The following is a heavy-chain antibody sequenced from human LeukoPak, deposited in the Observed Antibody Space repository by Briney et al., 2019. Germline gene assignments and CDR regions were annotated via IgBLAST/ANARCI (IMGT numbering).Heavy chain of an antibody. CDR3: ASGGDAFSTYY. CDR1: GFPFTDYW. CDR2: ITIGGSDR. J-gene: IGHJ4*02. D-gene: IGHD2-21*01. Sequence: PGGPLRLSCAASGFPFTDYWMHWARQTPGEGLVWVSRITIGGSDRTYVDSVKVRFTISRDNAQNTVYLQMNSLRAEDTAIYYCASGGDAFSTYYWGQGTLVTVSS. V-gene: IGHV3-74*01.